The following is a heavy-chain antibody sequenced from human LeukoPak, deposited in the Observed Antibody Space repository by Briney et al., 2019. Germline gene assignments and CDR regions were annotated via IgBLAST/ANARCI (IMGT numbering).Heavy chain of an antibody. J-gene: IGHJ4*02. D-gene: IGHD6-6*01. Sequence: GGSLRLSCAASGFTFSSYAMSWVRQAPGKGLEWVAVISYDGSNKYYADSVKGRFTISRDNSKNTLYLQMNSLRAEDTAVYYCAIIAARREDYWGQGTLVTVSS. V-gene: IGHV3-30-3*01. CDR3: AIIAARREDY. CDR1: GFTFSSYA. CDR2: ISYDGSNK.